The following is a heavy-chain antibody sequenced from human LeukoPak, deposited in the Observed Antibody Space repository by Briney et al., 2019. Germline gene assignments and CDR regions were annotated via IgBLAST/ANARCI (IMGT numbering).Heavy chain of an antibody. Sequence: ASVKVSCKASGGTFSSYATSWVRQAPGQGLEWMGRIIPILGIANYAQKFQGRVTITADKSTSTAYMELSSLRSEDTAVYYCAREGPAGVVSGSYYDFDYWGQGTLVTVSS. CDR2: IIPILGIA. V-gene: IGHV1-69*04. D-gene: IGHD1-26*01. CDR3: AREGPAGVVSGSYYDFDY. J-gene: IGHJ4*02. CDR1: GGTFSSYA.